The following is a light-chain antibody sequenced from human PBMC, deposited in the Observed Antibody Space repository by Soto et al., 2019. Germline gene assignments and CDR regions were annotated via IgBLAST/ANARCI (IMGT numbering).Light chain of an antibody. Sequence: EIVMTQSPATLSVSPGERATLSCRASQSVSSNLAWYQQKPGQAPRLLIYGASTRATGIPARFSGSGSGTEFTLTISSLQSEDFAVYYCQQYHNWPPNTFGQGTKVDIK. CDR3: QQYHNWPPNT. V-gene: IGKV3-15*01. J-gene: IGKJ1*01. CDR2: GAS. CDR1: QSVSSN.